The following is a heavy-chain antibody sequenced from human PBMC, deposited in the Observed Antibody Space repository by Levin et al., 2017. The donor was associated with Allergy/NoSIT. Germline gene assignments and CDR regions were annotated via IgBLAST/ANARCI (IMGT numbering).Heavy chain of an antibody. CDR1: GGSISSSSFF. Sequence: SETLSLTCIVSGGSISSSSFFWGWIRQPPGTGLEWIGSIHYSGSTYYNPSLNSRVTISGDTSKNQFSLKLTSVTAEGTAVYYCARHYYSGSGSYRPFDYWGQGTLVTVSS. CDR2: IHYSGST. D-gene: IGHD3-10*01. J-gene: IGHJ4*02. CDR3: ARHYYSGSGSYRPFDY. V-gene: IGHV4-39*01.